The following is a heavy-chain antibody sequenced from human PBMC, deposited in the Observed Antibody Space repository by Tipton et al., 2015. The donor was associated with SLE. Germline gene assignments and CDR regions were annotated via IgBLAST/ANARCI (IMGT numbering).Heavy chain of an antibody. Sequence: SRVTISVDTSKNQFSLKLSSVTAADTAVYYCARTRYCSSTSCYTPHAFDIWGQGTMVTVSS. V-gene: IGHV4-30-2*04. D-gene: IGHD2-2*01. CDR3: ARTRYCSSTSCYTPHAFDI. J-gene: IGHJ3*02.